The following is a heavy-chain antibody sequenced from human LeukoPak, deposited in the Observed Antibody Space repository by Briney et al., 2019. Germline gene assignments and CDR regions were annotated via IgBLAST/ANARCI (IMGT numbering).Heavy chain of an antibody. CDR2: ISADSNTI. CDR3: ARGYCSGGSCYRPVYYYYGMDV. D-gene: IGHD2-15*01. V-gene: IGHV3-48*01. J-gene: IGHJ6*02. CDR1: GFTFSIYS. Sequence: PGGSLRLSCAASGFTFSIYSMNWVRQAPGEGLEWLSYISADSNTIYYADSVKGRFTISRDNSKNTLYLQMNSLRAEDTAVYYCARGYCSGGSCYRPVYYYYGMDVWGQGTTVTVSS.